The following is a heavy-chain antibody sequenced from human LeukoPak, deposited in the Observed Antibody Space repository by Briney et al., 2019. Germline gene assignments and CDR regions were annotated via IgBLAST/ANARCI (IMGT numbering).Heavy chain of an antibody. D-gene: IGHD2-2*01. CDR2: ISAYNGNT. V-gene: IGHV1-18*01. Sequence: ASVKVSCKASGYTFTHYAINWVRQAPGQGLEWMGWISAYNGNTNYAQKLQGRVTMTTDTSTSTAYMELRSLRSDDTAVYYCARDPRSSTSSGDFDYWGQGTLVTVSS. CDR1: GYTFTHYA. J-gene: IGHJ4*02. CDR3: ARDPRSSTSSGDFDY.